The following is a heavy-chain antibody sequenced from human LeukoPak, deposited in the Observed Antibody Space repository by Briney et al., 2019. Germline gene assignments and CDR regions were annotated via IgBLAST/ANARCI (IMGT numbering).Heavy chain of an antibody. D-gene: IGHD3-22*01. CDR1: GGSISSSSYY. CDR2: INHSGST. Sequence: SETLSLTCTVSGGSISSSSYYWSWIRQPPGKGLEWIGEINHSGSTNYNPSLKSRVTISVDTSKNQFSLKLSSVTAADTAVYYCARGTPHYYDSSGRLGYWGQGTLVTVSS. V-gene: IGHV4-39*07. CDR3: ARGTPHYYDSSGRLGY. J-gene: IGHJ4*02.